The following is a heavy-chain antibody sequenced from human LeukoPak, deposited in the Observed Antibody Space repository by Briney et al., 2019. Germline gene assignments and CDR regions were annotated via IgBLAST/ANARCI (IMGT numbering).Heavy chain of an antibody. V-gene: IGHV3-48*01. CDR1: GFTFSGYS. J-gene: IGHJ5*02. CDR2: ISSSGSPI. Sequence: GGSLRLSCAASGFTFSGYSFNWVRQAPGKGLGWVSYISSSGSPIYYADSLKGRFTISRDNAKNSLYLQMNSLRAEDTAVYYCARVGYCSGGSCYSGGNWFDPWGQGTLVTVSS. CDR3: ARVGYCSGGSCYSGGNWFDP. D-gene: IGHD2-15*01.